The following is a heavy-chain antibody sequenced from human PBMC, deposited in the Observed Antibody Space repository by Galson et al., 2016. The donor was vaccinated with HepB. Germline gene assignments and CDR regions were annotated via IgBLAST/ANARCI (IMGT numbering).Heavy chain of an antibody. V-gene: IGHV3-21*01. J-gene: IGHJ6*03. CDR3: ATSDGSGTYSYHYHYYYMDV. CDR1: GFTFSNFN. D-gene: IGHD3-10*01. CDR2: ISSNSLYI. Sequence: SLRLSCAASGFTFSNFNMNWVRQAPGKGLEWVSSISSNSLYIYYADSVKGRFTISRDNAKNSLYLQMNSPRTEDTAVYYCATSDGSGTYSYHYHYYYMDVWGKGTTVTVSS.